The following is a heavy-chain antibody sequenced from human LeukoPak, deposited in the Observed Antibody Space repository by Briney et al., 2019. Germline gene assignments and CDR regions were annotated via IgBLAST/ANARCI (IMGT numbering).Heavy chain of an antibody. J-gene: IGHJ4*02. V-gene: IGHV3-7*01. Sequence: GGSLRLSCAASGFSFRNYWMGWVRQAPGKGLEWVANTKPDGSAEYYADSVRGRFSTSRDNANNLLYLQMNSLRAEDTAVYYCARDGGLHTNFDYWGQGTLSPSPQ. CDR1: GFSFRNYW. D-gene: IGHD2-15*01. CDR2: TKPDGSAE. CDR3: ARDGGLHTNFDY.